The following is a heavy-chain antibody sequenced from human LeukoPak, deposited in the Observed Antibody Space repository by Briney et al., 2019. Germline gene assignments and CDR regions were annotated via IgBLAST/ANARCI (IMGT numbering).Heavy chain of an antibody. CDR3: ARRDYKYSSLDY. J-gene: IGHJ4*02. Sequence: PSETLSLTCTVSGGYISSYYWGWSRQPPGKGLEWIGYIYYSGSTIYNPSLKSRVTMSLDTSKNQFSLKLTSVTAADTAVYYCARRDYKYSSLDYWGRGTLVTVSS. V-gene: IGHV4-59*08. CDR1: GGYISSYY. CDR2: IYYSGST. D-gene: IGHD4/OR15-4a*01.